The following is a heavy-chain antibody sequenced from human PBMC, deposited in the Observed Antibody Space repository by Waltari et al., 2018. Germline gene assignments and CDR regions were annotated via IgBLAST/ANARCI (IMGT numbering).Heavy chain of an antibody. CDR1: GGSFSGYY. V-gene: IGHV4-34*01. CDR2: INHSGST. Sequence: QVQLQQWGAGLLKPSETLSLTCAVYGGSFSGYYWSWIRQPPGKGLEWIGEINHSGSTNYNPSLKSRVTISVDTSKNQFSQKLSSVTAADTVVYYCARLPEKIAARNWYFDLWGRGTLVTVSS. D-gene: IGHD6-6*01. CDR3: ARLPEKIAARNWYFDL. J-gene: IGHJ2*01.